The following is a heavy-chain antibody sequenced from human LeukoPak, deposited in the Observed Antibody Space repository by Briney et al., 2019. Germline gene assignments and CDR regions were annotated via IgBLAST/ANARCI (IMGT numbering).Heavy chain of an antibody. V-gene: IGHV1-8*01. Sequence: ASVKVSCKDSGYTFTSYVINWVGHATGQGLEWMGWMNPNSGNTGYAQKFQGRVTMTRNTSISTAYMELSSLRSEDTAVYYCARAGSGCFLYWGQGTLVTVSS. J-gene: IGHJ4*02. CDR3: ARAGSGCFLY. CDR1: GYTFTSYV. D-gene: IGHD6-19*01. CDR2: MNPNSGNT.